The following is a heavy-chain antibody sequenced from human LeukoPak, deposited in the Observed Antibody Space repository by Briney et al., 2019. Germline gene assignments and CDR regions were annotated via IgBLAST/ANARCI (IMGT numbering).Heavy chain of an antibody. D-gene: IGHD3-3*01. CDR2: ISPDGSTT. J-gene: IGHJ4*02. CDR1: GFTFSSYW. V-gene: IGHV3-74*01. CDR3: TRDFDFSSAI. Sequence: PGGSLRLPCAASGFTFSSYWMHWVRQAPGKGLVWVSRISPDGSTTGHADSVKGRFTTSRGNAKNTLFLQMNSLRAEDTAVYYCTRDFDFSSAIWGQGTLVTVSS.